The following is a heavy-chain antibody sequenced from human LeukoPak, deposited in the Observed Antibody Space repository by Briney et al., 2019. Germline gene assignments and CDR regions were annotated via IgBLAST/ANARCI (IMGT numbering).Heavy chain of an antibody. D-gene: IGHD3-10*01. J-gene: IGHJ4*02. CDR2: ISYDGSNK. Sequence: GGSLRLSCAASGFTFSSYAMHWVRQAPGKGLEWVAVISYDGSNKYYADSVKGRFTISRDNSKNTLYLQMNSLRAEDTAVYYCARDLTGRGPGQAGALYFDYWGQGTLVTVSS. CDR3: ARDLTGRGPGQAGALYFDY. V-gene: IGHV3-30*04. CDR1: GFTFSSYA.